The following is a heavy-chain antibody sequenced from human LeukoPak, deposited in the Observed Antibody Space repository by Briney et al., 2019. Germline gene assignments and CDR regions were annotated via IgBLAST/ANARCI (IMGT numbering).Heavy chain of an antibody. CDR3: TSGIAAAGTIVHGY. CDR1: GFTFSSYG. J-gene: IGHJ4*02. V-gene: IGHV3-30*03. Sequence: QPGRSLRLSCAASGFTFSSYGMHWVRQAPGKGLEWVAVISYDGSNKYYADSVKGRFTISRDNSKNTLYPQMNSLRAEDTAVYYCTSGIAAAGTIVHGYWGQGTLVTVSS. D-gene: IGHD6-13*01. CDR2: ISYDGSNK.